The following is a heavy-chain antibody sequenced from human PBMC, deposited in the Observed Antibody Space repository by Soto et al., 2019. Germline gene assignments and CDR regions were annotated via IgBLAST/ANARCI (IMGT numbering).Heavy chain of an antibody. CDR3: ARDLTTVDTCFDY. D-gene: IGHD4-4*01. Sequence: PSQTLSLTCAISWDSVSSNSAAWNWIMHSPSRGLEWLGRTYYRSKWYNDYAVSVKSRITINPDTSKNQFYLHLNSVTPEDTAVYYCARDLTTVDTCFDYWGQGILVAVSS. CDR2: TYYRSKWYN. V-gene: IGHV6-1*01. J-gene: IGHJ4*02. CDR1: WDSVSSNSAA.